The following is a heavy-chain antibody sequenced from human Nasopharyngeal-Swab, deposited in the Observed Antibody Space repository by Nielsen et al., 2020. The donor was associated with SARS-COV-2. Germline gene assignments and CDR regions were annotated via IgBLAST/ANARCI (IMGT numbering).Heavy chain of an antibody. CDR3: TRDTPAMFAY. Sequence: GESLKISCAASGFAFSRYTMNWVRQAPGKGLEWVSAISSSGDYIYHAASVKGRFTISRDNAKNSLYLQMNSLRDEDTAVYYCTRDTPAMFAYWGQGTLVTVSS. CDR1: GFAFSRYT. J-gene: IGHJ4*02. V-gene: IGHV3-21*01. CDR2: ISSSGDYI.